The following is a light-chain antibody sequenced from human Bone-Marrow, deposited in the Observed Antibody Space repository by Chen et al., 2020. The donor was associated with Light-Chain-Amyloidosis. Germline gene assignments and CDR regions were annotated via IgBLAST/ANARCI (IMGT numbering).Light chain of an antibody. J-gene: IGLJ2*01. V-gene: IGLV2-23*02. CDR1: SSDVGSYNL. Sequence: QSALTQPASVSGSPGQSITISCTGTSSDVGSYNLVSWDQQHPGRAPKFMIYEVNNRPSGISNRFAGSTSGNTASMTISGLQAEDEADYYCCSYAGSSTFGVVGGGTKLTVL. CDR3: CSYAGSSTFGV. CDR2: EVN.